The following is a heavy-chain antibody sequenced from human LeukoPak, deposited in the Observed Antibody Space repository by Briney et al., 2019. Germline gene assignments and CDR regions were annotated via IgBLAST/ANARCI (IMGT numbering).Heavy chain of an antibody. J-gene: IGHJ5*02. D-gene: IGHD2-2*01. V-gene: IGHV4-39*07. CDR3: ARAEYQLIGLLPRFDP. Sequence: SETLSLTCTVSGGSISGSSYYWGWIRQPPGKGLEWIGSIYHSGSTYYNPSLKSRVTISVDTSKNQFSLKLSSVTAADTAVYYCARAEYQLIGLLPRFDPWGQGTLVTVSS. CDR2: IYHSGST. CDR1: GGSISGSSYY.